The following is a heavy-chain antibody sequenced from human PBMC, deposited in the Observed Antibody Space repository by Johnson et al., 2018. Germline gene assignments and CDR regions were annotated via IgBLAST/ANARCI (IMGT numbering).Heavy chain of an antibody. CDR3: NTDGWGY. CDR2: IRSNSDGGTR. Sequence: VQLLESGGGLVKPGRSLRLSCSASGFTFGDYAMSWFRQAPGKGLEWVGFIRSNSDGGTREYAAPMKGRFTISRDDSKNTLYLQMASLKTEDSAMYYCNTDGWGYWGQGTLVTVSS. D-gene: IGHD1-26*01. V-gene: IGHV3-49*05. J-gene: IGHJ4*02. CDR1: GFTFGDYA.